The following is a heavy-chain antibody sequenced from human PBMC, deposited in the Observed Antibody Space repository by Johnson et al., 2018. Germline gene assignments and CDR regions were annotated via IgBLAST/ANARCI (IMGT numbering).Heavy chain of an antibody. J-gene: IGHJ3*02. D-gene: IGHD2-8*01. Sequence: QVQLQESGPGLVKPSETLSLTCTVSGDSISGNYWTWIRQPPGKGLEWIGYIYYRRRSNYNLSLQSRVTISVDTSKNQLSLTLSSVIASDTAVYYCARVFSYDSKPSDAFDIWGQGTMVTVSS. CDR2: IYYRRRS. CDR1: GDSISGNY. V-gene: IGHV4-59*01. CDR3: ARVFSYDSKPSDAFDI.